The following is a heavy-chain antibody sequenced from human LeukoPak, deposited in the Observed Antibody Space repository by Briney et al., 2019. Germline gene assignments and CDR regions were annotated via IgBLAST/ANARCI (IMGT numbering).Heavy chain of an antibody. D-gene: IGHD2-2*01. CDR1: GFTFSSYG. CDR2: IRYDGSNK. V-gene: IGHV3-30*02. Sequence: PGGSLRLSCAASGFTFSSYGMHWVRQAPGKGLEWVAFIRYDGSNKYYADSVKGRFTISRDNSKNTLYLQMNSLRAEDTAVYYCAKRYCSSTSCTFDYWGQGTLVTVSS. J-gene: IGHJ4*02. CDR3: AKRYCSSTSCTFDY.